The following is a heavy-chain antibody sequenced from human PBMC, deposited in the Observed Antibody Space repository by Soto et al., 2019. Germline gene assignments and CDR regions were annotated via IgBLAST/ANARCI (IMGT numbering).Heavy chain of an antibody. J-gene: IGHJ4*02. CDR1: GFTFSSYG. D-gene: IGHD1-1*01. V-gene: IGHV3-30*18. Sequence: QVQLVESGGGVVQPGRSLRLSCAASGFTFSSYGMHWVRQAPGKGLEWVAVISYDGSNKYYADSVKGRFTISRDNSKNTLYLQMNSLRAEDTAVYYCAKDQAGQTGIGDYWGQGTLVTVSS. CDR3: AKDQAGQTGIGDY. CDR2: ISYDGSNK.